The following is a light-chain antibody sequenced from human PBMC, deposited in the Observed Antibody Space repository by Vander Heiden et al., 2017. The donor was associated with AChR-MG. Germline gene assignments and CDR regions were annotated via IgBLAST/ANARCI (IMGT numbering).Light chain of an antibody. V-gene: IGLV8-61*01. CDR3: VVYMGSGIWV. CDR1: SGSVSTSSY. CDR2: STN. J-gene: IGLJ3*02. Sequence: QTVVTQEPSFSVSPGGTVTLTCGLSSGSVSTSSYPSWYQQTPGQAPRTLIYSTNTRSSGVPDRFSGSILGNKAALTITGAQADDESDYYCVVYMGSGIWVFGGGTKLTVL.